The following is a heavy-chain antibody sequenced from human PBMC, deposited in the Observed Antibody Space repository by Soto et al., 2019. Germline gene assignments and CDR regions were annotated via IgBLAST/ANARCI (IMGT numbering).Heavy chain of an antibody. Sequence: GESLKISCQGSGYSFTTYWISWVRQVPGKGLEWMGRIDPSDSHTNYSPYFKGHVTISADKSISTAYLQWSSLKASDTAIYYCARRRGYCSGGTCYSGFDPWGQGTWSPSPQ. V-gene: IGHV5-10-1*01. CDR3: ARRRGYCSGGTCYSGFDP. D-gene: IGHD2-15*01. J-gene: IGHJ5*02. CDR1: GYSFTTYW. CDR2: IDPSDSHT.